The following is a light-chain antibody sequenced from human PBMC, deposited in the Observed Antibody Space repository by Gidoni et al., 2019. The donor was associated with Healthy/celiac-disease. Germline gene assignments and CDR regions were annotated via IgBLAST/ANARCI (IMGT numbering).Light chain of an antibody. V-gene: IGKV1-39*01. CDR2: AAS. CDR1: QSISSC. J-gene: IGKJ2*01. Sequence: IQMTQSPTSLSASVGDRVTIPCRASQSISSCLNEYQQKPGKAPKLLIYAASSLQSGVPSRFSGSGSGTDFTITISRLQPEAFATYYCQQSYSTLSYTFGQGTKLEIK. CDR3: QQSYSTLSYT.